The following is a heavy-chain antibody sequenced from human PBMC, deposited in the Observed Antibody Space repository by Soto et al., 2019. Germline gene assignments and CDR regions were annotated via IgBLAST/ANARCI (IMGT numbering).Heavy chain of an antibody. J-gene: IGHJ6*03. Sequence: DVQLLESGGGLAQRGGSLRLSCAASGFSFSTYGMTWVRQAPGKGLEWVSYGGSGGSTYYADSVKGRFTISRDNSKNTLYLQRNSLRAEDTAVYYWVKFRGRAYHYYYIDVWGNGKTVTVSS. CDR1: GFSFSTYG. V-gene: IGHV3-23*01. D-gene: IGHD3-16*01. CDR3: VKFRGRAYHYYYIDV. CDR2: YGGSGGST.